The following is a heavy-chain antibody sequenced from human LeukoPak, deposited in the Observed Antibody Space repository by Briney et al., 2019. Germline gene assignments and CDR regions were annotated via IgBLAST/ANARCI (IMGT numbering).Heavy chain of an antibody. CDR2: IYYSGST. CDR1: GGSISSYY. J-gene: IGHJ5*02. Sequence: SETLSLTCTVSGGSISSYYWSWIRQPPGKGLEWIGYIYYSGSTNYNPSLKSRVTISVDTSKNQFSLKLSPVTAADTAVYYCARHGLGPGSYYNVRGYWFDPWGQGTLVTVSS. V-gene: IGHV4-59*08. D-gene: IGHD3-10*01. CDR3: ARHGLGPGSYYNVRGYWFDP.